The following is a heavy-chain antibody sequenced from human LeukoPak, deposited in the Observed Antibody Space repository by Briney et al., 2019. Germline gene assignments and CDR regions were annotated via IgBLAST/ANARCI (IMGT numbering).Heavy chain of an antibody. CDR1: GVSISSGSYY. J-gene: IGHJ3*02. V-gene: IGHV4-61*02. Sequence: PSKTLSLTCTVAGVSISSGSYYWSWIRQPAGKGLEWIGRIYTSGSTNYNPSLKSRVTISVDTSKNQFSLKLSSVTAADTAVYYCARQKWRYYYDSSSKSLDAFDIWGQGTMVTVSS. D-gene: IGHD3-22*01. CDR3: ARQKWRYYYDSSSKSLDAFDI. CDR2: IYTSGST.